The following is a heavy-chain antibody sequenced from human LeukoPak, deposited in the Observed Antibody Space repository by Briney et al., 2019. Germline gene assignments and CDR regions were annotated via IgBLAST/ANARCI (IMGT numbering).Heavy chain of an antibody. CDR3: AGGQWLVRGAFDI. CDR1: GYTFTGYY. D-gene: IGHD6-19*01. Sequence: ASVKVSCKASGYTFTGYYMHWVRRAPGQGLEWMGRINPNSGGTNYAQKFQGRVTMTRDTSISTAYMELSRLRSDDTAVYYCAGGQWLVRGAFDIWGQGTMVTVSS. CDR2: INPNSGGT. J-gene: IGHJ3*02. V-gene: IGHV1-2*06.